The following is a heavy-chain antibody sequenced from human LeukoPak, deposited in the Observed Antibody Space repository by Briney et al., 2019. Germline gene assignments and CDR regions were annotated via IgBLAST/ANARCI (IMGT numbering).Heavy chain of an antibody. D-gene: IGHD2-8*01. J-gene: IGHJ4*02. CDR1: GFSFSGSA. CDR3: SRIQDWSNGVD. Sequence: GGSLRLSCAASGFSFSGSAIHWVRQTSGKGLEWVGRIRSKASSYATGYGESVKGRFTISRDESGSTAYLQMNSLKTEDTAVYYCSRIQDWSNGVDWGQGTLVTVSS. V-gene: IGHV3-73*01. CDR2: IRSKASSYAT.